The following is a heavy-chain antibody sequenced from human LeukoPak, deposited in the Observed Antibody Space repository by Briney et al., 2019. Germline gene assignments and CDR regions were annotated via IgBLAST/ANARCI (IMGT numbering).Heavy chain of an antibody. J-gene: IGHJ4*02. CDR2: ISSSSSYI. Sequence: GGSLRLSCAASGFTFSSYSMNWVRQAPGKGLEWVSSISSSSSYIYCADSVKGRFTISRDNAKNSLYLQMNSLRAEDTAVYYCARGDYDSSGYYLARGFYYFDYWGQGTLVTVSS. CDR1: GFTFSSYS. D-gene: IGHD3-22*01. V-gene: IGHV3-21*01. CDR3: ARGDYDSSGYYLARGFYYFDY.